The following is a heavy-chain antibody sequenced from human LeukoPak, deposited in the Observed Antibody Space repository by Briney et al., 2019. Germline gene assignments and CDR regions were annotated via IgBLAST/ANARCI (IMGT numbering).Heavy chain of an antibody. Sequence: PSETLSLTCTVSGGSTSSSSYYWGWIRQPPGKGLEWIGSIYYSGSTYYNPSLKSRVTISVDTSKNQFSLKLSSVTAADTAVYYCARHGRTGKINWFDPWGQGTLVTVSS. CDR1: GGSTSSSSYY. V-gene: IGHV4-39*01. CDR3: ARHGRTGKINWFDP. D-gene: IGHD3/OR15-3a*01. J-gene: IGHJ5*02. CDR2: IYYSGST.